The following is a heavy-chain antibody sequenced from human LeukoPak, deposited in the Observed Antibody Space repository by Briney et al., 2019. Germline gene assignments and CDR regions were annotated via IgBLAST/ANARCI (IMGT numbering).Heavy chain of an antibody. CDR3: STGTHYVLLPF. J-gene: IGHJ4*02. D-gene: IGHD2/OR15-2a*01. CDR1: GYSITELS. V-gene: IGHV1-24*01. Sequence: RASVKVSCKVSGYSITELSTHWVRQAPGKGLEWMGGFDPGSGEIIYEQKFQDRVTMTEDTSTDTAYMELSSLGSEDTALYYWSTGTHYVLLPFWGQGPLVTVSS. CDR2: FDPGSGEI.